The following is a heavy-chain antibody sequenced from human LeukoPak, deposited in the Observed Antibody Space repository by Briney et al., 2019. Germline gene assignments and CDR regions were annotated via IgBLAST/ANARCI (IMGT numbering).Heavy chain of an antibody. D-gene: IGHD2-2*01. CDR2: ISSSSSYI. Sequence: GGSLRLSCAASGFTFSSYSMNWVRQAPGKGLEWVSSISSSSSYIYYADSVKGRFTISRDNSKNTLYLRMNSLRAEDTAVYYCASGARRTSCLDYWGQGTRVTVSS. CDR1: GFTFSSYS. CDR3: ASGARRTSCLDY. V-gene: IGHV3-21*04. J-gene: IGHJ4*02.